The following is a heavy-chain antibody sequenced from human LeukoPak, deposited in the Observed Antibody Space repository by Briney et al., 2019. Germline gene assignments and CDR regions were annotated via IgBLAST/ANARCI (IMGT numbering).Heavy chain of an antibody. Sequence: PSETLSLTCAVYGGSFSGYYWSWIRQPPGKGLEWIGEINHSGSTNYNPSLKSRVTISVDTSKSQFSLKLSSVTAADTAVYYCASGIGWGRAARRFDYWGQGTLVTVSS. J-gene: IGHJ4*02. V-gene: IGHV4-34*01. CDR3: ASGIGWGRAARRFDY. D-gene: IGHD6-19*01. CDR2: INHSGST. CDR1: GGSFSGYY.